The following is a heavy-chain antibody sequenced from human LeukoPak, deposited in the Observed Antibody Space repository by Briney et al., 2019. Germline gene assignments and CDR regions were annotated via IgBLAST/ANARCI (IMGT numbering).Heavy chain of an antibody. J-gene: IGHJ3*02. CDR2: ISGSGGST. CDR3: ARVGYSPVVLGGFDI. Sequence: PGGSLRLSCAASGFTFSSYAMSWVRQAPGKGLEWVSAISGSGGSTYYADSVKGRFTISRDNSKNTLYLQMNSLRAEDTAVCYCARVGYSPVVLGGFDIWGQGTVVTVSS. CDR1: GFTFSSYA. D-gene: IGHD6-13*01. V-gene: IGHV3-23*01.